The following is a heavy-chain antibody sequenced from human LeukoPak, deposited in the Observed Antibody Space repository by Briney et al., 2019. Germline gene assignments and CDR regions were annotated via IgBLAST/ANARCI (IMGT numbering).Heavy chain of an antibody. J-gene: IGHJ4*02. D-gene: IGHD6-6*01. CDR1: GFTFSIYG. CDR2: ISDSGAIT. V-gene: IGHV3-23*01. CDR3: AKLRAARPGY. Sequence: PGGSLRLSCAASGFTFSIYGMNWVRQAPGKGLEWVSGISDSGAITNYADSVKGRFTISRDNSKNTLYLQMHSLRPEDTAIYYCAKLRAARPGYWGQGTLSPSPQ.